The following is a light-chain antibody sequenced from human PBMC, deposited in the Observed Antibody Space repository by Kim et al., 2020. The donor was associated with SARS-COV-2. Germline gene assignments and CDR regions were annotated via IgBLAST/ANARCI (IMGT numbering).Light chain of an antibody. J-gene: IGLJ3*02. CDR1: SGSIASNY. CDR3: QSYDSSNHWV. CDR2: EDN. V-gene: IGLV6-57*02. Sequence: VTISCTGSSGSIASNYVQWYQQRPGSAPTTVIYEDNQRPSGVPDRFSGSIDSSSNSASLTISGLKTEDEADYYCQSYDSSNHWVFGGGTQLTVL.